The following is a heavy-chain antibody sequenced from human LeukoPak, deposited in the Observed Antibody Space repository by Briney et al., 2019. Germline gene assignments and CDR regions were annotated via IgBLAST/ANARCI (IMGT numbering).Heavy chain of an antibody. CDR2: ISYDGSNK. CDR3: AKVADSSSGYYFDY. Sequence: PGGSLRLSCAASGFTFSSYGTHWVRQAPGKGLEWAAVISYDGSNKYYADSVKGRFTISRDNSKNTLYLQMNSLRAEDTAVYYCAKVADSSSGYYFDYWGQGTLVTVSS. V-gene: IGHV3-30*18. D-gene: IGHD6-6*01. J-gene: IGHJ4*02. CDR1: GFTFSSYG.